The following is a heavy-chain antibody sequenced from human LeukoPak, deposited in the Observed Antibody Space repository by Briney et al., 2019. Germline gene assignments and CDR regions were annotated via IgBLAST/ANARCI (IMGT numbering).Heavy chain of an antibody. CDR1: GFTFSSYS. D-gene: IGHD4-17*01. CDR2: ISSSSSYI. V-gene: IGHV3-21*01. J-gene: IGHJ4*02. CDR3: ARDRTNYPDYGDYAY. Sequence: GGSLRLSCAASGFTFSSYSMNWVRQAPGKGLEWVSSISSSSSYIYYADSVKGRFTISRDNAKNSLYLQMNSLRAEDAAVYYCARDRTNYPDYGDYAYWGQGTLVTVSS.